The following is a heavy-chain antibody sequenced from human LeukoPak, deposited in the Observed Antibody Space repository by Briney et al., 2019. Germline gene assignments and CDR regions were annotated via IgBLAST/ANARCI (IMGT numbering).Heavy chain of an antibody. CDR3: ARTFASYYLSGLDY. D-gene: IGHD5-18*01. J-gene: IGHJ4*02. CDR2: INPNSGST. V-gene: IGHV1-2*02. Sequence: APVKVSCKASGYPFTGYYIHWVRQAPGQGLEWMGWINPNSGSTNSAQKFQVRVTMTRDTSITAAYMELSSLRSDDTAVYYCARTFASYYLSGLDYWGQGTLVTVSS. CDR1: GYPFTGYY.